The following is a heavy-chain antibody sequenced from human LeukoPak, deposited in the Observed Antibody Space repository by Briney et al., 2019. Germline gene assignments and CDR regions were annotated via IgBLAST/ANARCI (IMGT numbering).Heavy chain of an antibody. CDR2: INWNGGST. CDR1: GFSFDDYG. CDR3: ARDRYGSGDYAFDI. V-gene: IGHV3-20*04. D-gene: IGHD3-10*01. J-gene: IGHJ3*02. Sequence: GGSLRLSCAASGFSFDDYGMSWVRQAPGKGLEWASGINWNGGSTGYADSVKGRFTISRDNAKNSLYLQMNSLRDEDTALYYCARDRYGSGDYAFDIWGQGTMVTVSS.